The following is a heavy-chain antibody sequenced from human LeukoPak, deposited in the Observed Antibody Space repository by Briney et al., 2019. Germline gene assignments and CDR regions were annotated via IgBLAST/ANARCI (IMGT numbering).Heavy chain of an antibody. V-gene: IGHV1-2*02. D-gene: IGHD3-10*01. CDR1: GYTFTDYY. Sequence: GASVKVSCKASGYTFTDYYMHWVRQAPGQGLEWMGWISPNSGGTNYAQKFQGRVTMTRDTSISTAYMELSRLRSDDTAVYYCARETSSRYGSGSYHNDYWGQGTLVTVSS. CDR3: ARETSSRYGSGSYHNDY. CDR2: ISPNSGGT. J-gene: IGHJ4*02.